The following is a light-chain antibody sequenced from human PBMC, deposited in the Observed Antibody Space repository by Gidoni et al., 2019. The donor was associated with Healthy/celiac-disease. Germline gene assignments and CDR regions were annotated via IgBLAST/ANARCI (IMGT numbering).Light chain of an antibody. CDR1: SSTVGGYNY. CDR3: SSYTSSSTLV. CDR2: DVS. V-gene: IGLV2-14*03. Sequence: QSALTQPASVSGSPGQPITISCTGTSSTVGGYNYFSWYQQHPGKAPKLMFYDVSKRPSGVSNRFSGSKSGNTASLTISGLQAEDEADYYCSSYTSSSTLVFGGGTKLTVL. J-gene: IGLJ3*02.